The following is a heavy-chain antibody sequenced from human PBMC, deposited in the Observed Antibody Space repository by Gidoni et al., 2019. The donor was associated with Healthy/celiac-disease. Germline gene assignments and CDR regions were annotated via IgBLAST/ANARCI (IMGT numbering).Heavy chain of an antibody. CDR3: AKDFRDGYNEEYFDY. J-gene: IGHJ4*02. CDR2: ISWNSGSI. V-gene: IGHV3-9*01. Sequence: RQAPGKGLEWVSGISWNSGSIGYADSVKGRFTISRDNAKNSLYLQMNSLRAEDTALYYCAKDFRDGYNEEYFDYWGQGTLVTVSS. D-gene: IGHD5-12*01.